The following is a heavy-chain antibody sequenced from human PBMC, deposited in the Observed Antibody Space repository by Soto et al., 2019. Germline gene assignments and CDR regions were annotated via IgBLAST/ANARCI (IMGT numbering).Heavy chain of an antibody. CDR3: ARHYSSGSRNWFDP. CDR1: GGSINSSSYF. V-gene: IGHV4-39*01. CDR2: IYYSGST. D-gene: IGHD6-19*01. Sequence: SETLSLTCSVSGGSINSSSYFWGWVRQPPGKGLEWIGSIYYSGSTYYNPSLRSRATISVDTSKNQFSLKLSSVTAADTAVFYCARHYSSGSRNWFDPWGQVTLFTVPS. J-gene: IGHJ5*02.